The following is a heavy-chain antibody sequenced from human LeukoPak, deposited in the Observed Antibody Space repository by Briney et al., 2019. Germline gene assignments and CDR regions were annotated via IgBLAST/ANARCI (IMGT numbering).Heavy chain of an antibody. Sequence: KASETLSLTCTVSGGSISSGGYYWSWIRQHPGKGLEWIGYIYYSGSTYYNPSLKSRVTISVDTSKNQFSLKLSSVTAADTAVYYCARAGGAAGTYAFDIWGQGTMVTVSS. CDR1: GGSISSGGYY. CDR3: ARAGGAAGTYAFDI. J-gene: IGHJ3*02. D-gene: IGHD6-13*01. V-gene: IGHV4-31*03. CDR2: IYYSGST.